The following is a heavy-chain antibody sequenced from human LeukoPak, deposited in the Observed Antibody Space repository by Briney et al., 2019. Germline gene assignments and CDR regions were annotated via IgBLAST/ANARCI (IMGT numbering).Heavy chain of an antibody. CDR1: GGSISSYH. J-gene: IGHJ4*02. CDR2: IYFSGST. CDR3: ARASSGRFYYFDY. D-gene: IGHD3-22*01. Sequence: PSETLSLTCAVSGGSISSYHRSWIRQPAGKGLEWIGRIYFSGSTNYNPSLKSRVTMSVDTSKNQFSLKLSSVTAADTAVYYCARASSGRFYYFDYWGQGTLVTVSS. V-gene: IGHV4-4*07.